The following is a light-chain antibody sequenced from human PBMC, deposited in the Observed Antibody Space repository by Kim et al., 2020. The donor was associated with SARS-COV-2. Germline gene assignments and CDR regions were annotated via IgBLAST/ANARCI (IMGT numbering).Light chain of an antibody. CDR1: QYITTW. J-gene: IGKJ2*01. V-gene: IGKV1-5*01. CDR3: QHYNSYPYT. CDR2: QAS. Sequence: SASGGDRVTITCRASQYITTWLAWYQQKPGKAPKLLIYQASTLESGVPSRFSGSGSGTEFSLTISSLQPDDFATYYCQHYNSYPYTFGQGTKLEI.